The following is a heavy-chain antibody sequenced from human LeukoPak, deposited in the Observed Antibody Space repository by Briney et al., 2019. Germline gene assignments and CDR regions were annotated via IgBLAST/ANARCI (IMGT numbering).Heavy chain of an antibody. CDR3: ARLKCSSTSCFYYYYMDV. D-gene: IGHD2-2*01. CDR2: INHSGRT. Sequence: SETLSLTCAVYGGSFSGYYWSWIRQPPGKGLEWIGEINHSGRTNYKPSLKSRVTISVDTSKNQFSLKLNSVTAADTAVYYCARLKCSSTSCFYYYYMDVWGKGTTVTISS. J-gene: IGHJ6*03. CDR1: GGSFSGYY. V-gene: IGHV4-34*01.